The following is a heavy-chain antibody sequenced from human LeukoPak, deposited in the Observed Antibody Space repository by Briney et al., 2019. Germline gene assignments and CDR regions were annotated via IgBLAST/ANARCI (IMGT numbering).Heavy chain of an antibody. CDR3: ASNPPNTGDFYY. V-gene: IGHV1-8*01. CDR1: GYTFTNLD. Sequence: ASVRVSCKTSGYTFTNLDINWLRQAPGQGLEWMGWMSPNSGDTGYAQKFQGRVSMTRDTSISTAYMELSSLRSEDTAVYYCASNPPNTGDFYYWGLGSLVTVSS. J-gene: IGHJ4*02. CDR2: MSPNSGDT. D-gene: IGHD3-10*01.